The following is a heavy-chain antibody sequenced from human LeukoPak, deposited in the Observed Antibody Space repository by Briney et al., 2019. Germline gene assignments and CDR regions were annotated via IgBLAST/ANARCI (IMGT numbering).Heavy chain of an antibody. J-gene: IGHJ3*02. CDR2: IYYSGNT. CDR3: ARESYYDSSGYSHDAFDI. Sequence: PSETLSLTCAVYGGSFSAYYWAWIRQPPGKGLEWIGSIYYSGNTYYKSSLKGRVTIAVDTSKNQFSLKLNSVTAADTAVYYCARESYYDSSGYSHDAFDIWGQGTMVTVSS. D-gene: IGHD3-22*01. CDR1: GGSFSAYY. V-gene: IGHV4-34*01.